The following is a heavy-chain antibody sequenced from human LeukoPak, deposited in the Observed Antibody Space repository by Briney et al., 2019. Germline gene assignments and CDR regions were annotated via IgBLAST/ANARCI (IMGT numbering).Heavy chain of an antibody. Sequence: GGSLRLSCAASGFTFSSYAMSWVRQAPGKGLEWVSFIYSDNTHYSDSVKGRFTISRDNSKNTLYLQMNSLRAEDTAVYYCARVGGILLDYWGQGTLVTVSS. D-gene: IGHD1-26*01. CDR2: IYSDNT. CDR1: GFTFSSYA. CDR3: ARVGGILLDY. V-gene: IGHV3-53*01. J-gene: IGHJ4*02.